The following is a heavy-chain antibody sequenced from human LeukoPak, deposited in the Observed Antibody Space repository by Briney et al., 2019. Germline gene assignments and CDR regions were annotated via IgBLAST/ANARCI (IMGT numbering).Heavy chain of an antibody. CDR2: INPNSGGT. J-gene: IGHJ6*02. CDR3: ARVPMNPFGVVTYGMDV. D-gene: IGHD3-3*01. CDR1: GYTFTGYY. Sequence: GASVKVSYKASGYTFTGYYMHWVRQAPGQGLEWMGWINPNSGGTNYAQKFQGRVTMTRDTSISTAYMELSRLRSDDTAVYYCARVPMNPFGVVTYGMDVWGQGTTVTVSS. V-gene: IGHV1-2*02.